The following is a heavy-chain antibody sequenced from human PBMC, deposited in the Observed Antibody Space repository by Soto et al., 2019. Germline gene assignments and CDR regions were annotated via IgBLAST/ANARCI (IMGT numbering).Heavy chain of an antibody. V-gene: IGHV3-64D*06. Sequence: GSLLPSCSISGCTFSSYAMHGVRQAPGKGLQYVSSISSNGASTYYADSVKGRFTISRDNSKNTLYLQMSSLRADDTGVYYCVKDRYVEYWGQGTLVTV. CDR1: GCTFSSYA. J-gene: IGHJ4*02. CDR3: VKDRYVEY. CDR2: ISSNGAST.